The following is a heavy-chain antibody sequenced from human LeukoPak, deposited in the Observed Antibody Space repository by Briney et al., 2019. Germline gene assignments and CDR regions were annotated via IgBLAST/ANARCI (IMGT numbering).Heavy chain of an antibody. CDR3: ARGYYDSRLYYYYMDV. D-gene: IGHD3-22*01. V-gene: IGHV1-69*05. J-gene: IGHJ6*03. CDR1: GGTFSSYA. CDR2: IIPIFGTA. Sequence: GSSVKASCKASGGTFSSYAISWVRQAPGQGLEWMGGIIPIFGTANYAQKFQGRVTITTDESTSTAYMELSSLRSEDTAVYYCARGYYDSRLYYYYMDVWGKGTTVTVSS.